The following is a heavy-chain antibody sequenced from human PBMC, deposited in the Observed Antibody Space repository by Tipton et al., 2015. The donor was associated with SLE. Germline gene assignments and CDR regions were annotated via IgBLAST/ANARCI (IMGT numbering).Heavy chain of an antibody. CDR1: GGSFSGYY. V-gene: IGHV4-34*01. CDR2: INHSGST. CDR3: TRGKYFDY. Sequence: TLSLTCAVYGGSFSGYYWSWIRQPPGKGLEWIGEINHSGSTYYNPSLKSRVTISVDTSKNQFSLKLTSVTAADTAVYYCTRGKYFDYWGQGTLVTVSS. J-gene: IGHJ4*02.